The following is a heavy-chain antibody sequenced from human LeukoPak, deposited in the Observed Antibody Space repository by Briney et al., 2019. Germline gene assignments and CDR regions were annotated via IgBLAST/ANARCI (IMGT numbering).Heavy chain of an antibody. Sequence: SETLSLTCTVSDGSISSYYWSWIRQPPGKGLEWIGYIYYSGSTNYNPSLKSRVTISVDTSKNQFSLKLSSVTAADTAVYYCAGSTYYYDSSGSPDAFDIWGQGTMVTVSS. CDR1: DGSISSYY. J-gene: IGHJ3*02. D-gene: IGHD3-22*01. V-gene: IGHV4-59*01. CDR3: AGSTYYYDSSGSPDAFDI. CDR2: IYYSGST.